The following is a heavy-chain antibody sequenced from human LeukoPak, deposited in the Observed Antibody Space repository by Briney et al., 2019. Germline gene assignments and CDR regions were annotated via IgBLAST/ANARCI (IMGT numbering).Heavy chain of an antibody. Sequence: PSETLPLTCTVSGGSISSSSYYWGWIRQPPGKGLEWIGSIYYSGSTYYNPSLKSRVTISVDTSKNQFSLKLTSVTAADTAVYYCARPTGITGNPFDYWGQGTLVTVSS. CDR1: GGSISSSSYY. V-gene: IGHV4-39*01. D-gene: IGHD1-20*01. J-gene: IGHJ4*02. CDR2: IYYSGST. CDR3: ARPTGITGNPFDY.